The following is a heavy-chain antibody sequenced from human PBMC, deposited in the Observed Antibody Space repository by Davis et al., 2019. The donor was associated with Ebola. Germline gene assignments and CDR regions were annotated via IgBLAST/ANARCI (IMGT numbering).Heavy chain of an antibody. D-gene: IGHD3-16*02. J-gene: IGHJ4*02. CDR2: ISSSSSTI. Sequence: GESLKISCAASGFTFSSYSMNWVRQAPGKGLEWVSYISSSSSTIYYADSVKGRFTISRDNAKNSLYLQMNSLRDEDTAVYYCAREGYDYIWGSYRYQIDYWGQGTLVTVSS. V-gene: IGHV3-48*02. CDR3: AREGYDYIWGSYRYQIDY. CDR1: GFTFSSYS.